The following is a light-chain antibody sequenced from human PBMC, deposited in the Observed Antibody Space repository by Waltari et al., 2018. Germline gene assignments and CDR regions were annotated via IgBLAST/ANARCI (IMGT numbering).Light chain of an antibody. CDR1: SSDVGSYNL. V-gene: IGLV2-23*02. CDR3: CSYAGSSTFYV. J-gene: IGLJ1*01. Sequence: QSALTQPASVSGSPGQSISISCTGTSSDVGSYNLVSWYQQPPGKAPTLMIYEVSKRPSGISSRVSGYKSGNTASLTISGLQAEDEADYYCCSYAGSSTFYVFGSGTTVTVL. CDR2: EVS.